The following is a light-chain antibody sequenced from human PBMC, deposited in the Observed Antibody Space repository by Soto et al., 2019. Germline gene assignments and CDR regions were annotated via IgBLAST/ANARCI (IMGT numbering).Light chain of an antibody. CDR1: QSVGSN. Sequence: EIVMTQSPLTLSVSPGEGATLFCSASQSVGSNLAWYQQKPGQAPRLLMYGGSTRATGIPARFSGSGYGTQFTLTISSLQSEDFAIYYCQHYNNWPPWTFGQGTKVEIK. J-gene: IGKJ1*01. CDR2: GGS. CDR3: QHYNNWPPWT. V-gene: IGKV3-15*01.